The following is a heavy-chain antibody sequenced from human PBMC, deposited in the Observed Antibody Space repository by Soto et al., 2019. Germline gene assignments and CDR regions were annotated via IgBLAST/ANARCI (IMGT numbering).Heavy chain of an antibody. V-gene: IGHV1-18*01. CDR2: ISTYTGKT. CDR1: GDTFTVYG. D-gene: IGHD6-6*01. Sequence: GAAVKVSCTASGDTFTVYGITWVRQSAGLGLEWMGWISTYTGKTDYAQSLQGRVTMTTDTSTGTAYLEVRSLRSDDTAVYFCARDVYSGSGDAFDLWGQGIMVTVSS. CDR3: ARDVYSGSGDAFDL. J-gene: IGHJ3*01.